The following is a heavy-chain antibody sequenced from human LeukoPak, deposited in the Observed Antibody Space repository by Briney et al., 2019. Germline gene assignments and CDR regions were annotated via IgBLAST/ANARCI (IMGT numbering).Heavy chain of an antibody. CDR2: ISWNSGSI. CDR1: GFTFDDYA. Sequence: GGSLRLSCAASGFTFDDYAMHWVRQAPGKGLEWVSGISWNSGSIGYADSVKGRFTISRDSAKNSLYLQMNSLRAEDTALYYCARIGGIAVAGPYDYWGQGTLVTVSS. D-gene: IGHD6-19*01. V-gene: IGHV3-9*01. CDR3: ARIGGIAVAGPYDY. J-gene: IGHJ4*02.